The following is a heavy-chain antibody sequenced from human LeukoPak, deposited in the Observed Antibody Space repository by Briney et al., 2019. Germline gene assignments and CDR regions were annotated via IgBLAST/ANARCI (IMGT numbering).Heavy chain of an antibody. CDR3: ARGRVPAYSGSYSPNNWFDP. CDR1: GDSISSNTYY. Sequence: PSETLSLTCSVSGDSISSNTYYWGWIRQPPGKGLEWIGEINHSGSTNYNPSLKSRVTISVDTSKNQFSLKLSSVTAADTAVYYCARGRVPAYSGSYSPNNWFDPWGQGTLVTVSS. J-gene: IGHJ5*02. D-gene: IGHD1-26*01. V-gene: IGHV4-39*07. CDR2: INHSGST.